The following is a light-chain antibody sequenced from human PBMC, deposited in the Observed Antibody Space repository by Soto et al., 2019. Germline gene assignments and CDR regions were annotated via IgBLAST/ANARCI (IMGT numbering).Light chain of an antibody. V-gene: IGKV1-5*03. CDR2: KAS. CDR1: QSISTW. CDR3: QQFYSFST. Sequence: DIQMTQSPSTLSASIGDRVTVTCRASQSISTWFAWYQQKPGKAPILLIYKASSLESGVPSRFSGSGSGTEFTITISSLQAVDLATSYCQQFYSFSTFGLSTRVEI. J-gene: IGKJ1*01.